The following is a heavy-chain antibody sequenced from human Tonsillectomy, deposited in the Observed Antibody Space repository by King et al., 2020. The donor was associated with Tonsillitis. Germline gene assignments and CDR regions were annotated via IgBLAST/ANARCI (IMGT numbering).Heavy chain of an antibody. CDR2: ISSSSRYI. Sequence: DVQLVESGGGLVKPGGSLRLSCAASGFTFSSYSMNWVRQAPGKGLEWVSSISSSSRYIYYADSVKGRFTISRDNAKNSLYLQMNSLRAEDTAVYYCARVSSGWYPFDYWGQGTLVTVSS. CDR1: GFTFSSYS. D-gene: IGHD6-19*01. V-gene: IGHV3-21*01. J-gene: IGHJ4*02. CDR3: ARVSSGWYPFDY.